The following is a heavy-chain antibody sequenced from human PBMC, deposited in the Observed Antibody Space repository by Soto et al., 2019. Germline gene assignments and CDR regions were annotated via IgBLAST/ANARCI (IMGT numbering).Heavy chain of an antibody. J-gene: IGHJ6*02. V-gene: IGHV3-33*01. CDR1: GFTFSSYG. CDR3: ARDPGKWLRFGGGMDV. Sequence: SLRLSCAASGFTFSSYGMRWVRQAPGKGLEWVAVIWYDGSNKYYADSVKGRFTISRDNSKNTLYLQMNSLRAEDTAVYYCARDPGKWLRFGGGMDVWGQGTTVTVSS. D-gene: IGHD5-12*01. CDR2: IWYDGSNK.